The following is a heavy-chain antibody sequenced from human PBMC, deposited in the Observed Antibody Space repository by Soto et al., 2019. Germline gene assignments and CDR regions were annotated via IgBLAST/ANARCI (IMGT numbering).Heavy chain of an antibody. Sequence: QVQLVQSGAEVKKPGSSVKVSCKSSGGTFSNYGFSWVRQAPGQGLACMGVIVPIFGAEHPQKFQGRVTITADESTNAVFMEQRGLSSEDTAVYYCARGGSDYEGSGYYQGHVWGQGTTVTVSS. V-gene: IGHV1-69*12. D-gene: IGHD3-22*01. CDR1: GGTFSNYG. J-gene: IGHJ6*02. CDR2: IVPIFGA. CDR3: ARGGSDYEGSGYYQGHV.